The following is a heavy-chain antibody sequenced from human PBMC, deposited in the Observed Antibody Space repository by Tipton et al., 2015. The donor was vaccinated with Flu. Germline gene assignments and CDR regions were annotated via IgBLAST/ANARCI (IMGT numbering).Heavy chain of an antibody. J-gene: IGHJ5*02. CDR3: AGHKVIFAITPGNWFDP. CDR2: SYYRGTT. V-gene: IGHV4-39*01. CDR1: GGSISTSPYY. D-gene: IGHD2-21*01. Sequence: TLSLTCTVSGGSISTSPYYWGWIRQPPGKGLEWIGTSYYRGTTYYNPSLKSRVSMFVDTSKNQFSLKLTSVTAADTAVYYCAGHKVIFAITPGNWFDPWGQGTLITVSS.